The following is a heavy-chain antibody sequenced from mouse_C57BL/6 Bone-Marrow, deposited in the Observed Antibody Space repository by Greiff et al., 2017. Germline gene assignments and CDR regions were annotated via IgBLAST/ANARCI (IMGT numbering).Heavy chain of an antibody. J-gene: IGHJ2*01. V-gene: IGHV1-55*01. CDR1: GYTFTSYW. CDR3: ARPLHY. CDR2: IYPGSGST. Sequence: VQLQQSGPELVKPGASVKMSCKASGYTFTSYWITWVKQRPGQGLEWIGDIYPGSGSTNYTEKFKSKATLTVDTSSSTAYMQLSSLTSEDSAVYYCARPLHYWGQGTTLTVSS.